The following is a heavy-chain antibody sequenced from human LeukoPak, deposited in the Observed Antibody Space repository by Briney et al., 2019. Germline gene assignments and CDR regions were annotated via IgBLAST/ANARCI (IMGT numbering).Heavy chain of an antibody. V-gene: IGHV3-23*01. CDR1: GFTFSSYA. Sequence: GGSLRLSCAASGFTFSSYAMSWVRQAPGQGLEWVSAISGSGGSTYYADSVKGRFTISRDNSKNTLYLQMNSLRAEDTAVYYCAKDGGYSGYDPTPYYFDYWGQGTLVTVSS. D-gene: IGHD5-12*01. J-gene: IGHJ4*02. CDR2: ISGSGGST. CDR3: AKDGGYSGYDPTPYYFDY.